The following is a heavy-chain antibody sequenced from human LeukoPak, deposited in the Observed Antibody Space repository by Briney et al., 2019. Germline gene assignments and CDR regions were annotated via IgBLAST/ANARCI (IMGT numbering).Heavy chain of an antibody. CDR3: ARDPHSGYGSDY. CDR1: GGSFSGYY. CDR2: IYYSGSA. J-gene: IGHJ4*02. D-gene: IGHD5-12*01. V-gene: IGHV4-34*09. Sequence: SETLSLTCAVYGGSFSGYYWSWIRQPPGKGLEWIGYIYYSGSAYYNPSLKSRVTISLDTSKNQFSLKVSSVTAADTAVYYCARDPHSGYGSDYWGQGTLVTVSS.